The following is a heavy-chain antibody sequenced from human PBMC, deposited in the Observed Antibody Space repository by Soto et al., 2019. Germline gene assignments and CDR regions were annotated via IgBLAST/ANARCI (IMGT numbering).Heavy chain of an antibody. D-gene: IGHD3-22*01. CDR1: GFSLTTTGVG. J-gene: IGHJ4*02. CDR2: VYWNDER. CDR3: AHYDSSGYFTHFDS. V-gene: IGHV2-5*01. Sequence: QIALQESGPTVVKPTQTVTLTCTFSGFSLTTTGVGVGWIRHAPGKALEWLAMVYWNDERRYSPSLKSRLTNTQDNSKNQVVLTMTYMDPVDTARYFCAHYDSSGYFTHFDSWGQGTLVTVSS.